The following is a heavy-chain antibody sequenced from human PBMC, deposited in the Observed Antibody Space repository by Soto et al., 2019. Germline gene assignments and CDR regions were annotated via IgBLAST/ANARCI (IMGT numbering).Heavy chain of an antibody. CDR3: TKDTYGAWDT. J-gene: IGHJ5*01. V-gene: IGHV3-74*01. D-gene: IGHD3-16*01. Sequence: GGAMRVSCTAAGITLNIYCMHWIRQAPGKGLVWVSRINPESTTLTYADSVTGRFTISRDSAKNTLYLQMNGLSAEDTAINYRTKDTYGAWDTRGHGTLVTVSS. CDR1: GITLNIYC. CDR2: INPESTTL.